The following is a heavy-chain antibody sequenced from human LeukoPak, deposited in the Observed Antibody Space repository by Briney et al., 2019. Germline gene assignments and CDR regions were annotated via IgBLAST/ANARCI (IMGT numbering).Heavy chain of an antibody. CDR2: ISSSSSTI. V-gene: IGHV3-48*02. D-gene: IGHD2-2*01. CDR1: GFAFSNYS. Sequence: PGGSLRLSCAASGFAFSNYSLNWVRQAPGKGLEWVSYISSSSSTIYYADSLKGRFTISRDNAKNSLYLQMNSLRDEDTAVYYCARGIVTAAMRDRGAFDIWGQGTMVTVSS. J-gene: IGHJ3*02. CDR3: ARGIVTAAMRDRGAFDI.